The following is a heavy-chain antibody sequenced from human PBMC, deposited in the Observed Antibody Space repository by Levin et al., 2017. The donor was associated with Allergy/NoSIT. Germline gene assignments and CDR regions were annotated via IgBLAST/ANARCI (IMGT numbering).Heavy chain of an antibody. CDR1: GYSFTSYW. V-gene: IGHV5-51*01. CDR3: ARNPNLLVVPGAYFDY. D-gene: IGHD2-15*01. J-gene: IGHJ4*02. CDR2: IYPGDSDT. Sequence: GESLKISCKGSGYSFTSYWIGWVRQMPGKGLEWMGIIYPGDSDTRYSPSFQGQVTISADKSISTAYLQWSSLKASDTAMYYCARNPNLLVVPGAYFDYWGQGTLVTVSS.